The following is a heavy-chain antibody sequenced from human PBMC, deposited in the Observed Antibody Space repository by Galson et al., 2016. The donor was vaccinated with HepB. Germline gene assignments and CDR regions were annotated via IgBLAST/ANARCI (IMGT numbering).Heavy chain of an antibody. D-gene: IGHD2-15*01. J-gene: IGHJ4*02. CDR2: IYHTGTT. CDR1: GGSLSTRNW. CDR3: ASLGYCSGGDCYSVD. Sequence: ETLSLTCAVSGGSLSTRNWWSWIRQTPGKGLEWIGEIYHTGTTNYNPSLKSRITMSLDKSRNQFSLKLNSVTAADTAVYYCASLGYCSGGDCYSVDWGQGTMVTVSS. V-gene: IGHV4-4*02.